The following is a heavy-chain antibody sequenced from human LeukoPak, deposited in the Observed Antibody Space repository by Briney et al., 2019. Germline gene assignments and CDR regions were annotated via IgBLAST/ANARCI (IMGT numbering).Heavy chain of an antibody. J-gene: IGHJ3*02. CDR3: ARDSAGYCTNGVCLWVHAFDI. D-gene: IGHD2-8*01. Sequence: GASVKVSCKASGYPFTSYYIHWVRQAPGQGPEWVGIINIPSGGSTSYGQKFQGRVTMTRDTSTSTVYMELSSLRSEDTAVYYCARDSAGYCTNGVCLWVHAFDIWGQGTMVTVSS. CDR2: INIPSGGST. CDR1: GYPFTSYY. V-gene: IGHV1-46*01.